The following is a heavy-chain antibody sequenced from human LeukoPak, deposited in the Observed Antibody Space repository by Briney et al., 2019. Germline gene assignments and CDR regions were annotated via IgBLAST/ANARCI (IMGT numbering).Heavy chain of an antibody. CDR3: AKDSFRGYYYGLDV. D-gene: IGHD2/OR15-2a*01. J-gene: IGHJ6*02. CDR1: GFTLYDYA. Sequence: GGALRLSCAASGFTLYDYAMHWGRQAPGEGLEWGSGISWNSDRIDYADSVKGRFTISRDNAKNSLYLQMNSLRAEDTALYYCAKDSFRGYYYGLDVWGQGTTVTVSS. CDR2: ISWNSDRI. V-gene: IGHV3-9*01.